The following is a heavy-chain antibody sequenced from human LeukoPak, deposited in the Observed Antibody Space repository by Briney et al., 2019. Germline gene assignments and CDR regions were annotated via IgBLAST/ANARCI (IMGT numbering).Heavy chain of an antibody. J-gene: IGHJ5*02. V-gene: IGHV3-23*01. CDR3: ARGADSATFDNWFDP. D-gene: IGHD3-10*01. CDR2: ISGSGGST. CDR1: GFTFSSYA. Sequence: PGGSLRLSCVVSGFTFSSYAMSWVRQAPGKGLEWVSGISGSGGSTYYADSVKGRFTISRDNAKNSLYLQMNSLRAEDTAVYYCARGADSATFDNWFDPWGQGTLVTVSS.